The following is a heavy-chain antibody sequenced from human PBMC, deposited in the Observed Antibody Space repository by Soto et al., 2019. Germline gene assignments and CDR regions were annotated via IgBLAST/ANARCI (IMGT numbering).Heavy chain of an antibody. D-gene: IGHD6-13*01. CDR3: ARFGSSWDHYFDY. CDR2: INPNSGGT. J-gene: IGHJ4*02. Sequence: ASVKVSCKASGYTFTGYYMHWVRQAPGQGLEWMGWINPNSGGTNYAQKFQGRVTMTRDTSISTAYMELSRLRSDDTAVYYCARFGSSWDHYFDYWGQGTLVTSPQ. CDR1: GYTFTGYY. V-gene: IGHV1-2*02.